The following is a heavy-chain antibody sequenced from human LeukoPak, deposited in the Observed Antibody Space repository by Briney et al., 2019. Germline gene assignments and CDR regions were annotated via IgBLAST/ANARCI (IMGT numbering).Heavy chain of an antibody. CDR3: AYSAIPYYYDSSGYKLDY. D-gene: IGHD3-22*01. Sequence: GGSLRLSCAASGFTFSSYAMSWVRQAPGKGLEWVSAISGSGGSTYYADSVKGRFTISRDNSKNTLYLQMNSLRAEDTAVYYCAYSAIPYYYDSSGYKLDYWGQGTLVTVSS. CDR2: ISGSGGST. J-gene: IGHJ4*02. V-gene: IGHV3-23*01. CDR1: GFTFSSYA.